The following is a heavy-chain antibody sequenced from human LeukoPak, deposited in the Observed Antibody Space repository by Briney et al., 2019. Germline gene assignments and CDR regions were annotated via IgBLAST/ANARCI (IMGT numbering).Heavy chain of an antibody. CDR3: AKAQDYGDYGYYYYGMDV. CDR2: IYTSGST. CDR1: GGSFSGYY. D-gene: IGHD4-17*01. J-gene: IGHJ6*02. Sequence: SETLSLTCAVYGGSFSGYYWSWIRQPPGKGLEWIGRIYTSGSTNYNPSLKSRVTMSVDTSKNQFSLKLSSVTAADTAVYYCAKAQDYGDYGYYYYGMDVWGQGTTVTVSS. V-gene: IGHV4-59*10.